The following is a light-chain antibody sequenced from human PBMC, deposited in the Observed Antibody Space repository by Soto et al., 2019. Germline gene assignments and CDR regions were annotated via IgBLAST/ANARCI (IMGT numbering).Light chain of an antibody. CDR1: QSSTNW. Sequence: DIQLTQSPSTLSASVGDRVTITCRASQSSTNWLAWYQQKPGKALKLLIYDVSSLESGVPSRFSGSGSGTEFTLTISSLQPDDFATYYCQQYNLYSQTFGQGTKVEIQ. CDR3: QQYNLYSQT. V-gene: IGKV1-5*01. CDR2: DVS. J-gene: IGKJ1*01.